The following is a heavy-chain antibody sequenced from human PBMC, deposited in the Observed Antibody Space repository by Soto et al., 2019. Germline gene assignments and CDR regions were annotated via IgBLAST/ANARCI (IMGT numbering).Heavy chain of an antibody. Sequence: LSLTCAASGFTFDDYAMHWVRQAPGKGLEWVSLISWDGGSTYYADSVKGRFTISRDNSKNSLYLQMNSLRAEDTALYYCAKEGGYYYDSSGYYSFDYWGQGTLVTVSS. CDR3: AKEGGYYYDSSGYYSFDY. J-gene: IGHJ4*02. D-gene: IGHD3-22*01. CDR1: GFTFDDYA. V-gene: IGHV3-43D*03. CDR2: ISWDGGST.